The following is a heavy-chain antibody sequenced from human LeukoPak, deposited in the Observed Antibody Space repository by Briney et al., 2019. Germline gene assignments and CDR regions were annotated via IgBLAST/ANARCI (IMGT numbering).Heavy chain of an antibody. V-gene: IGHV4-34*01. Sequence: SETLSLTCAVYGGSFSGYYWSWIRQPPGKGLEWIGEINHSGSTNYNPSLKSRVTISVDTSKNQFSLKLSSVTAADTAVYYCARVAQIAVAGTFGYWGQGTLVTVSS. CDR2: INHSGST. D-gene: IGHD6-19*01. CDR3: ARVAQIAVAGTFGY. J-gene: IGHJ4*02. CDR1: GGSFSGYY.